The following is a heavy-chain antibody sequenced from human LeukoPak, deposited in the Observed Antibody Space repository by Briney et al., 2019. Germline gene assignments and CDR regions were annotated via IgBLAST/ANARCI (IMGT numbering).Heavy chain of an antibody. J-gene: IGHJ4*02. D-gene: IGHD1-26*01. V-gene: IGHV1-18*01. CDR1: GYTLTSYG. CDR2: ISAYNCNT. Sequence: ASVKVSCKASGYTLTSYGISWVRQAPGQGLEWRGWISAYNCNTNYAQKFQGRVTMTTDTSTSTAYMELRSLRSDDTAVYYCAREEYSGSSYYFDYWGQGTLVTVSS. CDR3: AREEYSGSSYYFDY.